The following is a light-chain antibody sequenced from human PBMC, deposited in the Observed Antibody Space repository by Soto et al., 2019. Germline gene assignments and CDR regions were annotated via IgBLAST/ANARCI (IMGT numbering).Light chain of an antibody. CDR2: EVR. J-gene: IGLJ3*02. V-gene: IGLV2-14*01. CDR3: SAYTARSTLV. CDR1: MRDVGAYNL. Sequence: QPASVSGSAGQSITISCSGTMRDVGAYNLVSWYQQHPGTAPKLIIYEVRNRPSGISSRFSGSRSGNTASLTISGLQPEDEGGYYCSAYTARSTLVFGGGTKLTVL.